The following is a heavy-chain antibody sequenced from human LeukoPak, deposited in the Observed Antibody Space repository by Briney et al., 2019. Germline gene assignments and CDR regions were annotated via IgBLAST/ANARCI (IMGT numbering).Heavy chain of an antibody. CDR3: ARGLGSGWSKLDY. D-gene: IGHD6-19*01. V-gene: IGHV4-34*01. J-gene: IGHJ4*02. CDR2: INHSGST. Sequence: SETLSLTCAVYGGSFSGYYWSWIRQPPGKGLGWIGEINHSGSTNYNPSLKSRVTISVDTSKNQFSLKLSSVTAADTAVYYCARGLGSGWSKLDYWGQGTLVTVSS. CDR1: GGSFSGYY.